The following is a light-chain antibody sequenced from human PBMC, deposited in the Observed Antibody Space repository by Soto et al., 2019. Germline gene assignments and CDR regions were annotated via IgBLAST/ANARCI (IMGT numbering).Light chain of an antibody. CDR2: KAS. V-gene: IGKV1-5*03. CDR1: QSISSW. J-gene: IGKJ1*01. Sequence: DILMTQCPSTLSASVGDRVTITCRASQSISSWLAWYQQKPGKAPKLLIYKASSLESGVPSRFSGSGSGTEFTLTISSLQPDDFATYYCQQYNSYPWTFGQGTKVEIK. CDR3: QQYNSYPWT.